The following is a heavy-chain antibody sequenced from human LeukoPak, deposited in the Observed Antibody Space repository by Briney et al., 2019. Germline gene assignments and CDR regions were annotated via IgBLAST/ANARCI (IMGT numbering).Heavy chain of an antibody. J-gene: IGHJ6*03. CDR2: INHSGST. Sequence: SETLSLSCAVYGGSFSGYYWSWIRKPPGKGLEWIGEINHSGSTNYNPSLKSRVTISVDTSKNQFSLKLSSVTAADRAVYYCARGWGIASYYMDVWGKGTTVTVSS. D-gene: IGHD6-13*01. V-gene: IGHV4-34*01. CDR3: ARGWGIASYYMDV. CDR1: GGSFSGYY.